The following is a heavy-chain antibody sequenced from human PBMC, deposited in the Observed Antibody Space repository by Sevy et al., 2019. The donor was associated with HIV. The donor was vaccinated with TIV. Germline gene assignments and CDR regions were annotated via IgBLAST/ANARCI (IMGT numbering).Heavy chain of an antibody. D-gene: IGHD3-22*01. V-gene: IGHV3-23*01. CDR2: ISGSGGST. CDR1: GFIFSSYA. Sequence: GGSLRLSCAASGFIFSSYAMSWVRQAPGKGLEWVSGISGSGGSTYDADSVKGRFTISRDDSKNSLYLQLNSLRAEDTAIYYCARKYDSSGYFDYWGQGTLVTVSS. J-gene: IGHJ4*02. CDR3: ARKYDSSGYFDY.